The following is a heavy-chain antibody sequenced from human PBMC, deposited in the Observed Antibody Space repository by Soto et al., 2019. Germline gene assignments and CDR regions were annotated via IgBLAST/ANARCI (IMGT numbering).Heavy chain of an antibody. CDR3: ARAATVTTVNDGMDV. V-gene: IGHV1-69*06. CDR1: GGTFSSYA. J-gene: IGHJ6*02. D-gene: IGHD4-4*01. CDR2: IIPIFGTA. Sequence: SVKVSCKASGGTFSSYAISWVRPAPGQGLEWMVGIIPIFGTANYAQKFQGRVTITADKSTSTAYMELSSLRSEDTAVYYCARAATVTTVNDGMDVWGQGTTVTVSS.